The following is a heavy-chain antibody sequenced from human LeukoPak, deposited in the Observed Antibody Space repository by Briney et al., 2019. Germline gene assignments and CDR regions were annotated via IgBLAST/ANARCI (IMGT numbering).Heavy chain of an antibody. CDR1: GGSISSGNFY. J-gene: IGHJ3*02. D-gene: IGHD2-15*01. CDR3: ARDGRDCSDDSCYFGAFDI. Sequence: SQTLSLTCTVSGGSISSGNFYWSWIRPPPGKGLEWLGRFYATGSTNYNPSLQSRVTISLDTSKNQLSLRLSSVTAADSAVYYCARDGRDCSDDSCYFGAFDIWGQGTMVTVSS. V-gene: IGHV4-61*02. CDR2: FYATGST.